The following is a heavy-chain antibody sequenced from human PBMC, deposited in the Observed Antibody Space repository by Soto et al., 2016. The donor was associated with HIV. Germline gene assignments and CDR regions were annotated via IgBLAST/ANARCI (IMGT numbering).Heavy chain of an antibody. CDR1: GFVFHDSA. J-gene: IGHJ4*01. D-gene: IGHD3-22*01. V-gene: IGHV3-43*02. Sequence: EVQLVESGGGVIQPGGSLRLSCAASGFVFHDSAMHWVRQVPGKGLEWVSLISGDGGDTYYADSVKGRFTISRDNRRKLPVSANEQSENEDTALYYCTKMGXRTPMIVMVNQVLVGDQGTLVTVSS. CDR2: ISGDGGDT. CDR3: TKMGXRTPMIVMVNQVLV.